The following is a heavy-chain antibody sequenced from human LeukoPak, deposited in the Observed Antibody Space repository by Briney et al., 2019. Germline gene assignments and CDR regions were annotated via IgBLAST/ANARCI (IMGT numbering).Heavy chain of an antibody. V-gene: IGHV1-2*02. CDR3: ARAGYDYGDSFDY. CDR2: VNPNGGAT. J-gene: IGHJ4*02. Sequence: ASVKVSCKASGYSFHTYYTHWVRQAPGQGPEWMGCVNPNGGATNYTQTFQGRVTMTTDTSIDTAYMEVRGLRSDDTAVYFCARAGYDYGDSFDYWGQGTLVTVSS. CDR1: GYSFHTYY. D-gene: IGHD4-17*01.